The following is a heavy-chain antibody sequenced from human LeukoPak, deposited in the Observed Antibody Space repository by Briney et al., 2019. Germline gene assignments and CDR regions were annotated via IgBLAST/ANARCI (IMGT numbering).Heavy chain of an antibody. J-gene: IGHJ4*02. V-gene: IGHV3-53*01. D-gene: IGHD1-14*01. CDR1: GFTFSTYW. Sequence: GGSLRLSCAASGFTFSTYWMHWVRQAPGKGLEWVSVIYSGGSTYYADSVKGRFTISRDNSKNTLYLQMNSLRAEDTAVYYCARSRYLISPVLRTTYFDYWGQGTLVTVSS. CDR3: ARSRYLISPVLRTTYFDY. CDR2: IYSGGST.